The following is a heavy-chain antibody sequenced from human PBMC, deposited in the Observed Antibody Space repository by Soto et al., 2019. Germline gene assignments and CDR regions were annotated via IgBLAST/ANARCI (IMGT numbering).Heavy chain of an antibody. CDR3: ASLVGGDSGYHFDY. CDR2: IYYSGRT. Sequence: QVQLQESGPGLVESSQTLSLTCTVSGVSISSGGYYWGWIRQHPGKGLEWIGNIYYSGRTYYNPSLKSRLLMSVDTSKNHFSLNLRSVTAADTAMYFWASLVGGDSGYHFDYWGQGVLVTVSS. J-gene: IGHJ4*02. V-gene: IGHV4-31*03. D-gene: IGHD2-21*02. CDR1: GVSISSGGYY.